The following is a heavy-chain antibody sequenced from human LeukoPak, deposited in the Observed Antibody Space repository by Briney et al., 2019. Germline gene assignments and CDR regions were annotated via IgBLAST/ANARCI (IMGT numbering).Heavy chain of an antibody. CDR3: ARSRITMIVVVLGDAFDI. V-gene: IGHV4-39*01. D-gene: IGHD3-22*01. CDR2: IYYSGST. CDR1: GGSISSSSYY. Sequence: PSETLSLTCTVSGGSISSSSYYWGWIRQPPGKGLEWIGSIYYSGSTYYNPSLKSRVTISVDTSKNQFSLKLSSVTAADTAVYYCARSRITMIVVVLGDAFDIWGQGKMVTVSS. J-gene: IGHJ3*02.